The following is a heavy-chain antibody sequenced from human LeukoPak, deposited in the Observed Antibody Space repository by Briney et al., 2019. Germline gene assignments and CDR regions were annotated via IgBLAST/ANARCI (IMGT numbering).Heavy chain of an antibody. CDR1: GGSIRSYY. D-gene: IGHD1-7*01. Sequence: SETLSLTCTVSGGSIRSYYWSWIRQPPGKGLEWIGYIYYSGSTNYNPSLKSRVTISVDTSKNQFSLKLSSVTAADTAVYYCARGYNWNYVLDYWGQGTLVTVSS. CDR2: IYYSGST. CDR3: ARGYNWNYVLDY. J-gene: IGHJ4*02. V-gene: IGHV4-59*01.